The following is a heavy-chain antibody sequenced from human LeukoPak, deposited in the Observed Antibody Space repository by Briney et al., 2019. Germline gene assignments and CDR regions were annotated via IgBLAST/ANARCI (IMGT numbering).Heavy chain of an antibody. CDR3: ARAGYCSSTSCYFDY. J-gene: IGHJ4*02. D-gene: IGHD2-2*01. V-gene: IGHV4-59*01. Sequence: TSETLSLTCTVSGGSISSYYWSWIRQPPGKGLEWIGYTYYSGSTNYNPSLKSRVTISVDTSKNQFSLKLSSVTAADTAVYYCARAGYCSSTSCYFDYWGQGTLVTVSS. CDR2: TYYSGST. CDR1: GGSISSYY.